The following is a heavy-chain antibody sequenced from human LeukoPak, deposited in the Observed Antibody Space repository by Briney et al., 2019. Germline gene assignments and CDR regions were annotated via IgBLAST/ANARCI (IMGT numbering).Heavy chain of an antibody. V-gene: IGHV4-4*07. J-gene: IGHJ4*02. CDR3: ARDLPAAGTWVWFDY. CDR1: GGSISSYY. D-gene: IGHD6-13*01. Sequence: SETLSLTCTVSGGSISSYYWSWIRQPAGKGLEWIGCIYTSGSTNYNPSLKSRVTMSVDTSKNQFSLKLSSVTAADTAVYYCARDLPAAGTWVWFDYWGQGTLVTVSS. CDR2: IYTSGST.